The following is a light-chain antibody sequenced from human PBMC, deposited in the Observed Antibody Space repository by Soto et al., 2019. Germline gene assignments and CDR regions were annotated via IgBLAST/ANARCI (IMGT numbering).Light chain of an antibody. V-gene: IGKV1-5*01. Sequence: DIQMTQSPSSLSASVGDRVTITCRASQSIRSSLAWYQQKPQKAPRLLIYDASDLDTGVPSRFSGSGSGTDFALTITSLQPDDVATYYCQHYDTYSHYTFGQGTRLEIK. CDR3: QHYDTYSHYT. CDR1: QSIRSS. CDR2: DAS. J-gene: IGKJ2*01.